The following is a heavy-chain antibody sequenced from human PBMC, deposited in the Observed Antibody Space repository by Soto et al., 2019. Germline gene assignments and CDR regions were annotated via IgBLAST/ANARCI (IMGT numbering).Heavy chain of an antibody. V-gene: IGHV3-11*01. CDR1: GFTFSDYY. CDR3: ARDRTPRRGQQLVCDALDI. D-gene: IGHD6-13*01. Sequence: GGSLRLSCAASGFTFSDYYMSWIRQAPGKGLEWVSYISSSGSTIYYADSVKGRFTISRDNAKNSLYLQMNSLRAEDTAVYYCARDRTPRRGQQLVCDALDIWGQGTMVTVSS. J-gene: IGHJ3*02. CDR2: ISSSGSTI.